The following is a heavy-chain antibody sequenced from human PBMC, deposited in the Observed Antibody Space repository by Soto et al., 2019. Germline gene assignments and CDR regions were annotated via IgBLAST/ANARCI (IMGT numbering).Heavy chain of an antibody. CDR2: IYPGDSDT. CDR3: ATGGNCSSTSCYTFFDY. Sequence: PGESLKISCKGSGFTFTNYWIAWVRQMPGKGLEWMGIIYPGDSDTSYSPSFQGQVTISADKSISTAYLQWSSLKASDTAMYYCATGGNCSSTSCYTFFDYWGQGTLVTVSS. V-gene: IGHV5-51*01. J-gene: IGHJ4*02. CDR1: GFTFTNYW. D-gene: IGHD2-2*02.